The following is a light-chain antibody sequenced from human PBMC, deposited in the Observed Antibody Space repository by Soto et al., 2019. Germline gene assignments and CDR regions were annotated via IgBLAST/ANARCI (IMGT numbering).Light chain of an antibody. CDR2: AAS. CDR3: QKYDSAPWT. J-gene: IGKJ1*01. V-gene: IGKV1-27*01. Sequence: DLQMTQSPSSLSASVGDRVIITCRASQGISNYLAWHQQKPGKAPKLIIHAASTLQSGVPSRFSGSGSGTAFTLTISSLQPEDVATYYCQKYDSAPWTFGQGTKVDIK. CDR1: QGISNY.